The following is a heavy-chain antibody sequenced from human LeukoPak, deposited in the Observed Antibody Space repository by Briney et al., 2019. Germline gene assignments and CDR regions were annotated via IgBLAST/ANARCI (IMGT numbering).Heavy chain of an antibody. CDR1: GGSISSHY. V-gene: IGHV4-59*11. Sequence: SETLSLTCTVSGGSISSHYWSWIRQPPEKGLEWIGNIYYSGSTNYNPSLKSRVAISVDTSKNQFSLRLSSVTAADTAVYYCARGRYSRMYNSNWDLEKYYYMVVWGKGTTVTVSS. D-gene: IGHD6-13*01. J-gene: IGHJ6*03. CDR2: IYYSGST. CDR3: ARGRYSRMYNSNWDLEKYYYMVV.